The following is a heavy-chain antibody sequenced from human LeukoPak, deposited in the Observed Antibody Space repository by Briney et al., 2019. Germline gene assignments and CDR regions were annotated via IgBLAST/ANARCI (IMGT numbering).Heavy chain of an antibody. Sequence: GGSLRLSCAASGFTFSSYDMTWVRQAPGRGLEWVSSIRPSGDNTYYGDSVKGRFTISRDNSKNTVYLQMNSLRAEDTAVYYCAKDRQASDSSGSLDYWGQGTLVTVSS. CDR2: IRPSGDNT. CDR1: GFTFSSYD. V-gene: IGHV3-23*01. D-gene: IGHD3-22*01. J-gene: IGHJ4*02. CDR3: AKDRQASDSSGSLDY.